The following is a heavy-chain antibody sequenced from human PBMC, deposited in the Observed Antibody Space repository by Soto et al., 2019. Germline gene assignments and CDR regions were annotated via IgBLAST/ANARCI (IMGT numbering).Heavy chain of an antibody. CDR3: APGGYCSSSSCSRRYYYGMDV. CDR1: GFTFSSYT. D-gene: IGHD2-2*01. Sequence: GGSLRLSCAASGFTFSSYTMSWVRQAPGKGPEWVSSISGSGGSTYYADSVKGRFTISRDNSKNTLYLQMNTLRAEDTAVYYCAPGGYCSSSSCSRRYYYGMDVWGQGTTVTVSS. V-gene: IGHV3-23*01. J-gene: IGHJ6*02. CDR2: ISGSGGST.